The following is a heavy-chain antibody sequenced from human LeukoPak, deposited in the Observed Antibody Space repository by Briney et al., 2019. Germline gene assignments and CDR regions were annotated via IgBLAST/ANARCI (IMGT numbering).Heavy chain of an antibody. CDR2: ISSSSSYI. CDR3: ARVVTMVRGVPWGFGY. Sequence: GGSLRLSCAASGFTFSSYSMNWVRQAPGKGLEWVSSISSSSSYIYYADSVKGRFTISRDNAKNSLYLQMNSLRAEDTAVYYCARVVTMVRGVPWGFGYWGQGTLVTVSS. V-gene: IGHV3-21*01. J-gene: IGHJ4*02. CDR1: GFTFSSYS. D-gene: IGHD3-10*01.